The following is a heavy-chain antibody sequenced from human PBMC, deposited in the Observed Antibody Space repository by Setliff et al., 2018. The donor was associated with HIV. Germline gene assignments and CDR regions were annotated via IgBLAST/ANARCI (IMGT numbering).Heavy chain of an antibody. CDR3: ARVYYDSCGYYSAIPYWYFGL. V-gene: IGHV4-34*01. CDR2: INHSGST. J-gene: IGHJ2*01. Sequence: KPSETLSLTCAVYGGSFSGYYWSWIRQPPGKGLEWIGEINHSGSTNYNPSLKSRVTISVDTSKNQFSLKLSSVTAADTAVYYCARVYYDSCGYYSAIPYWYFGLWGRGTLVTVSS. D-gene: IGHD3-22*01. CDR1: GGSFSGYY.